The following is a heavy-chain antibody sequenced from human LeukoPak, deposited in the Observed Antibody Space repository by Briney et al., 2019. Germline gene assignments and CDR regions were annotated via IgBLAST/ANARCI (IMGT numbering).Heavy chain of an antibody. CDR3: AMRRGRITMIHAFDI. V-gene: IGHV4-59*01. D-gene: IGHD3-22*01. Sequence: SETLSLTCTVSGGSISSYYWSWIRQPPGKGLEWIGYIYYSGSTNYNPSLKSRVTISVDTSKNQFSLKLSSVTAEDTAVYYCAMRRGRITMIHAFDIWGQGTMVTVSS. CDR1: GGSISSYY. J-gene: IGHJ3*02. CDR2: IYYSGST.